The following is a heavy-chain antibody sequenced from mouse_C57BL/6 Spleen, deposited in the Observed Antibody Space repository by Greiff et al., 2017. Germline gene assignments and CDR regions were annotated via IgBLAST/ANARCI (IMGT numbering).Heavy chain of an antibody. CDR3: AGGCNYAMGY. V-gene: IGHV5-4*01. CDR1: GSTFSSYA. CDR2: ISDGGSYT. Sequence: EVQGVEPGGGLVKPGGSLKLSCAASGSTFSSYAMSWVRQTPEKRLEWVATISDGGSYTYYPDNVKGRFTISRDNAKNNLYLQMSHLKSEDTAVYYCAGGCNYAMGYWGQGTSVTVSS. D-gene: IGHD3-3*01. J-gene: IGHJ4*01.